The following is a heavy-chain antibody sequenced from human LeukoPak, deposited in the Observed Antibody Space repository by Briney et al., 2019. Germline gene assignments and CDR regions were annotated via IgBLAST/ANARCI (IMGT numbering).Heavy chain of an antibody. D-gene: IGHD6-6*01. CDR1: GFTFSSYE. V-gene: IGHV3-48*03. CDR3: ARVRYTNSVDEMDY. Sequence: PGGSLRLSCAASGFTFSSYEMNWVRQAPGKGLEWVSYISSSGSTIYYADSVKGRFTISRDNAKNSLYLQMNSLRVDDTAVYYCARVRYTNSVDEMDYWGQGTLVTVSP. CDR2: ISSSGSTI. J-gene: IGHJ4*02.